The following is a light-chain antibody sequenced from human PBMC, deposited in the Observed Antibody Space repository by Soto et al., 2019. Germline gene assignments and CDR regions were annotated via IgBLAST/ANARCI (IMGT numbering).Light chain of an antibody. J-gene: IGKJ4*01. V-gene: IGKV1-39*01. CDR3: QQSYSTPLT. Sequence: DILMTQSPSSLSASVGDRVTITCRASQSISSYLHWYQQKPGKAPKLLIYAASSLQSGVPSRFTGDGSGTDFTLTISSLQPEDFATYYCQQSYSTPLTFGGGTKVEIK. CDR2: AAS. CDR1: QSISSY.